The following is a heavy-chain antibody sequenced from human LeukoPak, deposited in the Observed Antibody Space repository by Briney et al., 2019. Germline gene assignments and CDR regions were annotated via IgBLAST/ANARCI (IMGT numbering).Heavy chain of an antibody. V-gene: IGHV3-23*01. D-gene: IGHD3-22*01. CDR1: GFTFSSYA. CDR3: AKRRDYYDSSGYYYVGFDY. J-gene: IGHJ4*02. CDR2: ISGSGGST. Sequence: GGSLRLSCAASGFTFSSYAMSWVRQAPGKGLEWVSAISGSGGSTYYAASVKGRFTISRDNSKNTLYLQMNSLRAEDTAVYYCAKRRDYYDSSGYYYVGFDYWGQGTLVTVSS.